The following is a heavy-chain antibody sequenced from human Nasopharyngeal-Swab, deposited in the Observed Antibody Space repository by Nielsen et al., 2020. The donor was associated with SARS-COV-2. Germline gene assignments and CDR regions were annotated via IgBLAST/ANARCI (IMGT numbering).Heavy chain of an antibody. V-gene: IGHV1-69*06. CDR3: ARNPVDYDYVWGSYRYRTFDY. Sequence: SVKVSCKASGGTFSSYAISWVRQAPGQGLEWMGGITPIFGTANYAQKFQGRVTITADKSTSTAYMELSSLRSEDTAVYYCARNPVDYDYVWGSYRYRTFDYWGQGTLVTVSS. CDR2: ITPIFGTA. J-gene: IGHJ4*02. CDR1: GGTFSSYA. D-gene: IGHD3-16*02.